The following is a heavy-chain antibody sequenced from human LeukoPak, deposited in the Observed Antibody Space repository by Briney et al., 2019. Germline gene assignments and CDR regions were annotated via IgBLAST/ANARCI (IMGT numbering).Heavy chain of an antibody. V-gene: IGHV3-21*01. CDR3: ARGAVAAGNAFDI. CDR1: GFTISSYS. D-gene: IGHD6-19*01. Sequence: GGSLRLSCAASGFTISSYSMNWVRQAPGKGLEWVSSISSSSSYIYYADSVKGRFTISRDNAKNSLYLQMNSLRAEDTAVYYCARGAVAAGNAFDIWGQGTMVTVSS. CDR2: ISSSSSYI. J-gene: IGHJ3*02.